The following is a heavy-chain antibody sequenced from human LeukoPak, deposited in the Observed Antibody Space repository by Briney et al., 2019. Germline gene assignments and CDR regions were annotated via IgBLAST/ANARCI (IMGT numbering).Heavy chain of an antibody. J-gene: IGHJ6*03. V-gene: IGHV3-48*01. CDR2: ITSSSSTI. Sequence: GGSLRLSCAASGFTFTTYSMNWVRQAPGKGLEWVSSITSSSSTIYYADSVKGRFTISRDNAKNSLYLQMNSLRAEDTAVYYCAREEGEVRGVIMHYYYYMDVWGKGTTVTVSS. CDR3: AREEGEVRGVIMHYYYYMDV. D-gene: IGHD3-10*01. CDR1: GFTFTTYS.